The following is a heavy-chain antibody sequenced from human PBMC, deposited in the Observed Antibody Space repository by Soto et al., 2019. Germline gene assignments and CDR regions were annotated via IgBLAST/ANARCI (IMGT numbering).Heavy chain of an antibody. Sequence: SETLSLTCTVSGGSISSYYWSWIRQPPGKGLEWIGYIYYSGSTNYNPSLKSRVTISVDTSKNQFSLKLSSVTAADTAVYHCARRFSGWYLWFDPWGQGTLVTVSS. V-gene: IGHV4-59*01. CDR1: GGSISSYY. CDR3: ARRFSGWYLWFDP. J-gene: IGHJ5*02. D-gene: IGHD6-19*01. CDR2: IYYSGST.